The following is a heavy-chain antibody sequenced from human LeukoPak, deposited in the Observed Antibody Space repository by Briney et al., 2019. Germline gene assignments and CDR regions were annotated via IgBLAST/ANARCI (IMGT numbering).Heavy chain of an antibody. D-gene: IGHD7-27*01. V-gene: IGHV4-59*01. CDR3: ARAGENWETGYGMDV. J-gene: IGHJ6*02. CDR2: IYYSRNT. CDR1: GGSISPYY. Sequence: PSETLSLTCTVSGGSISPYYWSWIRQPPGKGLELIAYIYYSRNTNYNPSLKSRVTISVDTSKNQFSLKLGSVTAADTAVYYCARAGENWETGYGMDVWGQGTTVTVSS.